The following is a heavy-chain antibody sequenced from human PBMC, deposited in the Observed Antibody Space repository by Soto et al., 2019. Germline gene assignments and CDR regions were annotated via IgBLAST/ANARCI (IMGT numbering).Heavy chain of an antibody. D-gene: IGHD6-19*01. CDR2: ISGSGGST. CDR3: AKDRLGEWLARLFDY. CDR1: GFTFSSYA. Sequence: PGGSLRLSCAASGFTFSSYAMSWVRQAPGKGLEWVSAISGSGGSTYYADSVKGRFTISRDNSKNTLYLQMNSLRAEDTAVYYCAKDRLGEWLARLFDYWGQGTLVTVSS. V-gene: IGHV3-23*01. J-gene: IGHJ4*02.